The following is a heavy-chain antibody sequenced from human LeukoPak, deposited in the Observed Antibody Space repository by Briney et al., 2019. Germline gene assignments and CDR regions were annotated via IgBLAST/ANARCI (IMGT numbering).Heavy chain of an antibody. J-gene: IGHJ4*02. CDR3: ARAGIVLMVYAIFDY. Sequence: GGSRRLSCAASGFTVSSNYMSWVRQAPGKGLEWVSVIYSGGSKYYADSVKGRFTISRDNSKNTLYLQMNSLRAEDTAVYYCARAGIVLMVYAIFDYWVQGTLVTVSS. CDR1: GFTVSSNY. D-gene: IGHD2-8*01. CDR2: IYSGGSK. V-gene: IGHV3-53*05.